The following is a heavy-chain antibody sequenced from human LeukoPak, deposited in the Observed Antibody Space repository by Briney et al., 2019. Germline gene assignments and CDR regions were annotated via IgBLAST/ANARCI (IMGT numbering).Heavy chain of an antibody. CDR2: INHDGRTT. CDR1: GFTFNTYW. Sequence: GGSLRLSCAASGFTFNTYWMHWVRQAPGKGLVWVSHINHDGRTTNYADSVKGRFTISRDNAKNTLYLQMNSLRAEDTAVYYCARVAVGSTSYYHYYMDVWGKGTTVTVSS. D-gene: IGHD1-26*01. V-gene: IGHV3-74*01. CDR3: ARVAVGSTSYYHYYMDV. J-gene: IGHJ6*03.